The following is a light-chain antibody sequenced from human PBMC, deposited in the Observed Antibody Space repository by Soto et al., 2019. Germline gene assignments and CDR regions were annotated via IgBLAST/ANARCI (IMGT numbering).Light chain of an antibody. Sequence: QSALTQPASVSGSPGQSITISCTGTSSEVGSYNLVSWYQQHPGKAPKLMIYEVSKRPSGVSNRFSGSKSGNTASLTISGLQAEDEADYYCCSHAGSSTYVFGTGTKVTVL. V-gene: IGLV2-23*02. CDR3: CSHAGSSTYV. CDR1: SSEVGSYNL. CDR2: EVS. J-gene: IGLJ1*01.